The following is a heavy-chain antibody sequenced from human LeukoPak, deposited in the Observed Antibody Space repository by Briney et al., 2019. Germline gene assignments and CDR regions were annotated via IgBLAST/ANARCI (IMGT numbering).Heavy chain of an antibody. CDR3: ARDPSYGKLDY. CDR2: IFYSRST. CDR1: GGSISSGDYY. J-gene: IGHJ4*02. D-gene: IGHD4-17*01. V-gene: IGHV4-30-4*08. Sequence: PSQTLSLTCTVSGGSISSGDYYWSWIRQTPGKGLEWIGYIFYSRSTYSNPSLKSRVTISVDTSKNQFSLELSSVTAADTAVYYCARDPSYGKLDYWGQGTLVTVSS.